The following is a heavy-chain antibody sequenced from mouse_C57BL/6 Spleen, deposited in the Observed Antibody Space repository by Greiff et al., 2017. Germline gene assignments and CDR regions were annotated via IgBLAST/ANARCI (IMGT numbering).Heavy chain of an antibody. J-gene: IGHJ3*01. V-gene: IGHV14-3*01. D-gene: IGHD2-2*01. CDR2: IDPASGNT. Sequence: VQLQQSVPELVRPGASVKLSCTASGFTITNTYMHWVKQRPEQGLEWIGRIDPASGNTKYAPKFQCQATLTADTSSNPAYLQLITLTSEGTVSYYWARTDQGNDVGSAYWGEGTLVTVSA. CDR3: ARTDQGNDVGSAY. CDR1: GFTITNTY.